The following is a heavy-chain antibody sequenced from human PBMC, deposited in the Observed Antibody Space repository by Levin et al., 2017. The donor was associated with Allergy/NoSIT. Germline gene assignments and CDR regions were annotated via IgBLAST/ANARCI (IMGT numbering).Heavy chain of an antibody. V-gene: IGHV1-69*01. CDR1: GGTFSSYA. CDR2: IIPIFGTA. J-gene: IGHJ4*02. D-gene: IGHD3-22*01. Sequence: GGSLRLSCKASGGTFSSYAISWVRQAPGQGLEWMGGIIPIFGTANYAQKFQGRVTITADESTSTAYMELSSLRSEDTAVYYCAREEYYYDSSGYDPGSGYFDYWGQGTLVTVSS. CDR3: AREEYYYDSSGYDPGSGYFDY.